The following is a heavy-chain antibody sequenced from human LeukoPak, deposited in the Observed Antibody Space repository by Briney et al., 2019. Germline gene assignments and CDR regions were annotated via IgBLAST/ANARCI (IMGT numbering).Heavy chain of an antibody. CDR1: GATFSSYA. Sequence: SVKVSCKASGATFSSYAITWVRQAPGQGLEWMGGIIPIFGTANYAQKFQGRVTITADESTSTAYMDLSSLRSEDTAVYYCARSHYDSSGYYRTFFFDYWGQGTLVTVSS. CDR3: ARSHYDSSGYYRTFFFDY. CDR2: IIPIFGTA. V-gene: IGHV1-69*13. D-gene: IGHD3-22*01. J-gene: IGHJ4*02.